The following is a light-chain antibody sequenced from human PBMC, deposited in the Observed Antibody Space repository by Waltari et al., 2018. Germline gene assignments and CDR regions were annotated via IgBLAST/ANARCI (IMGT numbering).Light chain of an antibody. CDR3: QVWDGGRVV. Sequence: SYVLTQPPSESVAPGQEATITRAGRNIGRNTVHWYPQRPGQAPVLVVYDDDDRASGIPERFSGSKSGDTATLTISRVEAGDEADYSCQVWDGGRVVFGGGTKLTVL. CDR1: NIGRNT. J-gene: IGLJ2*01. V-gene: IGLV3-21*02. CDR2: DDD.